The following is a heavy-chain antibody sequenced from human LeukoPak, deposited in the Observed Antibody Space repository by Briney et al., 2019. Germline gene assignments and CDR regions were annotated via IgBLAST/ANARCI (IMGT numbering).Heavy chain of an antibody. CDR1: GYTFTSYG. CDR3: ARGGVGFDY. J-gene: IGHJ4*02. D-gene: IGHD1-26*01. CDR2: IIPIFGTA. V-gene: IGHV1-69*05. Sequence: ASVKVSCKASGYTFTSYGISWVRQAPGQGLEWMGGIIPIFGTANYAQKFQGRVTITTDESTSTAYMELSSLRSEDTAVYYCARGGVGFDYWGQGTLVTVSS.